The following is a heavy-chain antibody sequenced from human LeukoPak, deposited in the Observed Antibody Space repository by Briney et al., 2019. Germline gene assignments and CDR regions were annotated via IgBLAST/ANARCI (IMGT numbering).Heavy chain of an antibody. CDR2: ISSSGGRT. V-gene: IGHV3-23*01. J-gene: IGHJ6*03. Sequence: PGGSLRLSCVASEFIFRSYAMSWVRQAPGKGLEWVSGISSSGGRTYYADSVKGHFTISRDNSKNTLYLQMNSLRAEDTAVYYCARDRADYDFWSGYRRDYYMDVWGKGTTVTVSS. CDR3: ARDRADYDFWSGYRRDYYMDV. D-gene: IGHD3-3*01. CDR1: EFIFRSYA.